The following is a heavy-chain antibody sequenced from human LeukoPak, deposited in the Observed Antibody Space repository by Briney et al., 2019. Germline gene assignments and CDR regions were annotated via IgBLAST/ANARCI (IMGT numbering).Heavy chain of an antibody. CDR1: GFTFSSYW. V-gene: IGHV3-74*01. D-gene: IGHD3-22*01. CDR3: ARDWTYYYDSSGYAPTDAFDI. J-gene: IGHJ3*02. CDR2: INSDGSST. Sequence: GGSLRLSCAASGFTFSSYWMHWVRHAPGKGLVWVSRINSDGSSTSYADSVKGRFTISRDNAKNTLYLQMNSLRAEDTAVYYCARDWTYYYDSSGYAPTDAFDIWGQGTMVTVSS.